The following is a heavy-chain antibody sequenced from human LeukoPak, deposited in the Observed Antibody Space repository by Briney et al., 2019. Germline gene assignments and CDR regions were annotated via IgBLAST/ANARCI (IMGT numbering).Heavy chain of an antibody. V-gene: IGHV1-3*01. CDR2: INAGNGNT. Sequence: ASVKVSCKASGYTFTSYAMHWVRQAPGQRLERMGWINAGNGNTKYSQKFQGRVTITRDTSASTAYMELSSLRSEDTAVYYCARALSSGWHQYYFDYWGQGTLVTVSS. CDR3: ARALSSGWHQYYFDY. J-gene: IGHJ4*02. D-gene: IGHD6-19*01. CDR1: GYTFTSYA.